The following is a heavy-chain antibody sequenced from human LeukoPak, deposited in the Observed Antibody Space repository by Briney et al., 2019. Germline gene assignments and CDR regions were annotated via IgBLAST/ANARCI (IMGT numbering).Heavy chain of an antibody. V-gene: IGHV4-39*07. D-gene: IGHD3-22*01. CDR1: GGSISSSSYY. Sequence: SETLSLTCTVSGGSISSSSYYWGWIRQPPGKGLEWIGSIYYSGSTNYNPSLKSRVTISVDTSKNQFSLKLSSVTAADTAVYYCASVPTHGDSSGYWSQGTLVTVSS. CDR3: ASVPTHGDSSGY. CDR2: IYYSGST. J-gene: IGHJ4*02.